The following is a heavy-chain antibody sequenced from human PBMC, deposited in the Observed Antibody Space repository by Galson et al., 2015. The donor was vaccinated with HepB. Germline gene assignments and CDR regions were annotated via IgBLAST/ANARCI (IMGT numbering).Heavy chain of an antibody. V-gene: IGHV1-69*13. Sequence: SVKASCKASGGTFTTYAISWVRQAPGQGLEWMGGITPFFGTANYAQKFQGRVTITADESTSTAYMELSSLRSEDTAVYYCAREGRASPTNPVDYWGQGTLVTVSS. CDR1: GGTFTTYA. CDR2: ITPFFGTA. CDR3: AREGRASPTNPVDY. D-gene: IGHD6-13*01. J-gene: IGHJ4*02.